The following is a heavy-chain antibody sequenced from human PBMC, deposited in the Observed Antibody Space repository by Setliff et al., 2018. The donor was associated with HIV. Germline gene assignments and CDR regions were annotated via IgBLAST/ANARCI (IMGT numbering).Heavy chain of an antibody. CDR3: AKTIGGYYYYYYYYGMDV. J-gene: IGHJ6*02. CDR2: IRYDGSNK. D-gene: IGHD3-22*01. V-gene: IGHV3-30*02. Sequence: GSLRLSCAASGFTFSSYGMHWVRQAPGKGLEWVAFIRYDGSNKYYADSVKGRFTISRDNSKNTLYLQMNSLRAEDTAVYYCAKTIGGYYYYYYYYGMDVWGQGTTVTVSS. CDR1: GFTFSSYG.